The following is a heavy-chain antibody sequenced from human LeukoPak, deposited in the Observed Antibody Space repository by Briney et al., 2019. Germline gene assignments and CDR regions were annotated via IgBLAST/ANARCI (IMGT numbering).Heavy chain of an antibody. Sequence: PGGSLRLSCAASGFTFSSYEMNWVRQAPGKGLEWVSYIRSSGSTIYYADSVKGRFTISRDNAKNSLYLQMNSLRAEDTAVYYCARDQTMLFSAFDIWGQGTMVTVSS. D-gene: IGHD3/OR15-3a*01. CDR3: ARDQTMLFSAFDI. J-gene: IGHJ3*02. CDR1: GFTFSSYE. CDR2: IRSSGSTI. V-gene: IGHV3-48*03.